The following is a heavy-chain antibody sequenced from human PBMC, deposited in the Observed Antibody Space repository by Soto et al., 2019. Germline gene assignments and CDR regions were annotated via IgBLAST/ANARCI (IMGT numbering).Heavy chain of an antibody. D-gene: IGHD3-22*01. CDR3: ARGQAHYYDTQGYFQH. J-gene: IGHJ1*01. V-gene: IGHV4-34*01. CDR2: INHSGST. Sequence: QVQLQQWGAGLLKPSETLSLTCAVYGGSFSGYYWSWIRQPPGKGLEWIGEINHSGSTNYNPSLKSRVTISVDTSKNQFSLKLSSVTAADTAVYYCARGQAHYYDTQGYFQHWGQGTLVTVSS. CDR1: GGSFSGYY.